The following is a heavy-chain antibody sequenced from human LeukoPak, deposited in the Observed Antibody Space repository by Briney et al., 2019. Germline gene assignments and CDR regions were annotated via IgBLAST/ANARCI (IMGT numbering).Heavy chain of an antibody. D-gene: IGHD2-15*01. Sequence: GRSLRLSCAASGFTFSSYAMHWVRQAPGKGLEWVAVISYDGSNKYYADSVKGRFTISRDNSKNTLYLQMNSLRAEDTAVYYCARDKDALRHYYYYGMDVWGQGTTVTVSS. CDR1: GFTFSSYA. CDR3: ARDKDALRHYYYYGMDV. CDR2: ISYDGSNK. V-gene: IGHV3-30-3*01. J-gene: IGHJ6*02.